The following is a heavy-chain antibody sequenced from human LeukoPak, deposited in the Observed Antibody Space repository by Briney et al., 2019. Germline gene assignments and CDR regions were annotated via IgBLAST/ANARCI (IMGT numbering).Heavy chain of an antibody. Sequence: SVKVSCKASGGTFSSYAISWVRQAPGQGLEWMGGIIPIFGTANYAQKFQGRVTITADESTSTAYMELSSLRSEDTAVYYCARDPKGYCYDSSGPAGDYWGQGTLVTVSS. CDR2: IIPIFGTA. V-gene: IGHV1-69*01. J-gene: IGHJ4*02. CDR3: ARDPKGYCYDSSGPAGDY. D-gene: IGHD3-22*01. CDR1: GGTFSSYA.